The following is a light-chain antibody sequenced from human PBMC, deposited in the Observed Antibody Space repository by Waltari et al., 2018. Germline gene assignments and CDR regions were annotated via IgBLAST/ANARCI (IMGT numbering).Light chain of an antibody. CDR2: DAY. Sequence: EIVMTQSPATLSVSPGETVTLSCRASQTISSDLALYLQRLGQSPGLLIYDAYTRATGIPARFSGGGSGTEFTLTISRLQSEDFAVYFCQQYNNWPPYTFGQGTKLEIK. J-gene: IGKJ2*01. V-gene: IGKV3-15*01. CDR1: QTISSD. CDR3: QQYNNWPPYT.